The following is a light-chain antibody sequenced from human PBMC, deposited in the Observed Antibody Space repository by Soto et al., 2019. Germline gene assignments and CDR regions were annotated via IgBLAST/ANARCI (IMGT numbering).Light chain of an antibody. CDR2: KAS. Sequence: DIQMTPSPSTLSASVGDRVTITCRASQSISTWLAWFQQKPGKAPNLLIYKASSLESGVPSRFSGSGSGTEFTLTISTLQPDDFASYYCQQYKSSPLTFGGGTKVEIK. J-gene: IGKJ4*01. CDR1: QSISTW. V-gene: IGKV1-5*03. CDR3: QQYKSSPLT.